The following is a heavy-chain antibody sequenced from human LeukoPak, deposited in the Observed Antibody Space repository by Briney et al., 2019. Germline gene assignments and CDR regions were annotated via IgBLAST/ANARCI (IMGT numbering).Heavy chain of an antibody. CDR1: GSTFSSYS. Sequence: QTGGSLRLSCAASGSTFSSYSMNWVRQAPGKGLEWVSSISSSSSYIYYADSVKGRFTISRDNAKNSLYLQMNSLRAEDTAVYYCAREGRPDIVATIPFDYWGQGALVTVSS. CDR3: AREGRPDIVATIPFDY. V-gene: IGHV3-21*01. J-gene: IGHJ4*02. D-gene: IGHD5-12*01. CDR2: ISSSSSYI.